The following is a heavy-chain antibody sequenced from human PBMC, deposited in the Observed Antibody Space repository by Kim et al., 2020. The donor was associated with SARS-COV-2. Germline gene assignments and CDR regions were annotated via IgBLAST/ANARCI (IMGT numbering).Heavy chain of an antibody. V-gene: IGHV3-23*01. D-gene: IGHD6-19*01. Sequence: GGSLRLSCAASGFTFSSYAMSWVRQAPGKGLEWVSAISGSGGSTYYADSVKGRFTISRDNSKNTLYLQMNSLRAEDTAVYYCAKDLSVEIAVAGPAEYFQHWGQSNLVTVSS. CDR1: GFTFSSYA. J-gene: IGHJ1*01. CDR2: ISGSGGST. CDR3: AKDLSVEIAVAGPAEYFQH.